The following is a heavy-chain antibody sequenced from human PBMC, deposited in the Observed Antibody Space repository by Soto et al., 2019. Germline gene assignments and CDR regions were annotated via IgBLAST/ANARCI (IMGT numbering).Heavy chain of an antibody. V-gene: IGHV3-48*02. Sequence: PGXSLKISCAASGFTFGSYKMNWVRQAPGKGLDWISFISDSSNTIYYADSVKGRFIISRDNAKNSLYLHMNSLRDEDTAVYYCARQGGMDVWGQGTMVTVSS. CDR2: ISDSSNTI. CDR3: ARQGGMDV. J-gene: IGHJ6*02. CDR1: GFTFGSYK.